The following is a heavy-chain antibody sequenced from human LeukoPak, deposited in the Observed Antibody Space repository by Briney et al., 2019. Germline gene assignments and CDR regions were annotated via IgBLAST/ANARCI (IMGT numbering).Heavy chain of an antibody. CDR1: GFTFSSYS. J-gene: IGHJ4*02. CDR3: ARDLGVKYAGDY. V-gene: IGHV3-21*01. D-gene: IGHD2-8*01. CDR2: ISSSSSYI. Sequence: GGSLRLSCAASGFTFSSYSMNWVRQAPGKGLEWVSSISSSSSYIYYADSVKGRFTISRDNAKSSLYLQMNSLRAEDTAVYYCARDLGVKYAGDYWGQGTLVTVSS.